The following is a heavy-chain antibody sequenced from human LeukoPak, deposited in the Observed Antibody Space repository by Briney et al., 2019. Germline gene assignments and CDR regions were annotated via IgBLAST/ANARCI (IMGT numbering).Heavy chain of an antibody. CDR3: ARRVGSGWYYFDY. CDR2: ITGNGATT. D-gene: IGHD6-19*01. V-gene: IGHV3-23*01. CDR1: GFSFSNYG. J-gene: IGHJ4*02. Sequence: GGSLRLSCAASGFSFSNYGMNWVRQAPGKGLEWVSGITGNGATTYYADSVKGRFTISRDNSRNTVYLQMNSLRAEDTGVYYCARRVGSGWYYFDYWAREPWSPSPQ.